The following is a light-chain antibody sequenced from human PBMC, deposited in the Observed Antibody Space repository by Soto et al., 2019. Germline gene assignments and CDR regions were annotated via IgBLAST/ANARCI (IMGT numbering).Light chain of an antibody. J-gene: IGKJ4*01. CDR3: QQYVSWLT. CDR2: DAS. V-gene: IGKV3-15*01. CDR1: QSVSYH. Sequence: IVMTQTPATLSASPGQRVTLSCRASQSVSYHVAWYQQKPGQTPRLLIYDASNRASGIPARFSGSGSGTAFRLTSNSLQSEDVGIYYCQQYVSWLTFGGGTKVDIK.